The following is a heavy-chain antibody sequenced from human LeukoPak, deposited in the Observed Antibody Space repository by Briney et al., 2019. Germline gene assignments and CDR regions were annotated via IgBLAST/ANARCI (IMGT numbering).Heavy chain of an antibody. V-gene: IGHV1-2*02. CDR3: ARGFADTTIVET. CDR2: INPNSGGT. J-gene: IGHJ4*02. CDR1: GYTFTGYY. D-gene: IGHD3-22*01. Sequence: GASVKVSCTASGYTFTGYYMHWVRQAPGQGLEWMGWINPNSGGTNYAQKFQGKVTMTRDNSISTASMELSRLRSDATAVYYCARGFADTTIVETWGQGTLVTVSS.